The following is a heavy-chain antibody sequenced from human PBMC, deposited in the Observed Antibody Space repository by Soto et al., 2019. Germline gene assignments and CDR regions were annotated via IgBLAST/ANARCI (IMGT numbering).Heavy chain of an antibody. Sequence: SCTVSGGSITSTSDYWAWIRQPPGKGLEWIGSLYYTGSAFYNPSLKSRVTISVDASKNQFSLKLTSATAADAGVYYCARQHRDYEDSSGFFDSWGRGTLVTVSS. CDR2: LYYTGSA. CDR3: ARQHRDYEDSSGFFDS. J-gene: IGHJ4*02. CDR1: GGSITSTSDY. V-gene: IGHV4-39*01. D-gene: IGHD3-22*01.